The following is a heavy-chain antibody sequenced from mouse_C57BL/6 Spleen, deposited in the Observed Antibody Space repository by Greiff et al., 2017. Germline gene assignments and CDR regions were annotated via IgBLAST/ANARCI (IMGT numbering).Heavy chain of an antibody. D-gene: IGHD1-1*01. CDR3: AREELLRSPYYYAMDY. J-gene: IGHJ4*01. Sequence: QVQLQQPGPELVKPGASVKMSCKASGYTFTSYWITWVKQRPGQGLEWIGDIYPGSGSTNYNEKFKSKATLTVDTSSSTAYMQLSSLTSEDSAVYYCAREELLRSPYYYAMDYWGQGTSVTVSS. CDR1: GYTFTSYW. V-gene: IGHV1-55*01. CDR2: IYPGSGST.